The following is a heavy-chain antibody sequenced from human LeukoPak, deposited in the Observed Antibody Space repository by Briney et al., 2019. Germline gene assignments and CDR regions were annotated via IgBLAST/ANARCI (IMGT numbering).Heavy chain of an antibody. J-gene: IGHJ4*02. CDR2: IKKDGSEK. CDR3: AKFYYGDRVDY. V-gene: IGHV3-7*03. D-gene: IGHD4-17*01. CDR1: GFTFSIYW. Sequence: PGGSLRLSCAASGFTFSIYWMSWFRQAPGKGLEWVAHIKKDGSEKNYVDSVKGRFTISRDNSKNTLYLQMNSLRAEDTAVYYCAKFYYGDRVDYWGQGTLVTVSS.